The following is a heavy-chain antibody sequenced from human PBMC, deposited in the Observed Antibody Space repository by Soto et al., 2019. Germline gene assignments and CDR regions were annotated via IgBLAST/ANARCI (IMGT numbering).Heavy chain of an antibody. CDR3: ARIQSGDYYYGMDV. J-gene: IGHJ6*02. D-gene: IGHD7-27*01. CDR2: ISGSGGST. Sequence: GGSLSLSCAASGFTFSSYAMSWVRQAPGKGLEWVSAISGSGGSTYYADSVKGRFTISRDNSKNTLYLQMNSLRAEDTAVYYCARIQSGDYYYGMDVWGQGTTVTVSS. V-gene: IGHV3-23*01. CDR1: GFTFSSYA.